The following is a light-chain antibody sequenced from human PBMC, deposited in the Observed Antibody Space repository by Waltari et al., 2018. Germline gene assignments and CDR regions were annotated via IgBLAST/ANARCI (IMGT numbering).Light chain of an antibody. CDR1: SRHVGSYNL. V-gene: IGLV2-23*02. J-gene: IGLJ2*01. CDR2: EVS. Sequence: QSALTQPASVSGSPGQSITISCTGTSRHVGSYNLVSWYQQQPGKAPKLMIYEVSKRPSGVSNRFSGSKSGNTASLTISGLQAEDEADYYCYSYAGSSPVVFGGGTKLTVL. CDR3: YSYAGSSPVV.